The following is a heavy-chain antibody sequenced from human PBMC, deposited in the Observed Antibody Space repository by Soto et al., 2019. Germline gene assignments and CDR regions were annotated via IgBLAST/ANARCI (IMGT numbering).Heavy chain of an antibody. CDR2: INAGNGNT. D-gene: IGHD3-22*01. V-gene: IGHV1-3*01. J-gene: IGHJ6*02. CDR3: AREIKYYYDSSGYYRYYYYYGIDV. Sequence: GASVKVSCKASGYTFTSYAMHWVRQAPGQRLEWMGWINAGNGNTKYSQKFQGRVTITRDTSASTAYMELSSLRSEDTAVYYCAREIKYYYDSSGYYRYYYYYGIDVWGQGTTVTVSS. CDR1: GYTFTSYA.